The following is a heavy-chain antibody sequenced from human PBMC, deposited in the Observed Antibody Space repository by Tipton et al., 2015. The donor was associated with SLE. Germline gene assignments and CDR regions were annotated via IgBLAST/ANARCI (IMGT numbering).Heavy chain of an antibody. D-gene: IGHD3-10*01. CDR3: ARRRGSGRSFDY. CDR2: IYTSGST. V-gene: IGHV4-4*08. J-gene: IGHJ4*02. Sequence: TLSLTCTVSGGSISSYYWGWIRQPPGKGLEWIGHIYTSGSTNYNPSLKSRVTISVDTSKNQFSLKLSSVTAADTAVYYCARRRGSGRSFDYWGQGTLVTVSS. CDR1: GGSISSYY.